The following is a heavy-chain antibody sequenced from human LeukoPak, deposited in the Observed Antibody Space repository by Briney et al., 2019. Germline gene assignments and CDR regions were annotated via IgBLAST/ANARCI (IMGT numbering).Heavy chain of an antibody. CDR1: GFIFSNYA. CDR2: IWHDGATK. D-gene: IGHD3-16*01. V-gene: IGHV3-33*01. CDR3: ARELLGEGPDAFDV. J-gene: IGHJ3*01. Sequence: GTSLRLSCKTSGFIFSNYAMHWVRQAPGKGLDWVAMIWHDGATKFYADSVKGRFTISRDNSKDTLYLQMDSLRAEDTAAFYCARELLGEGPDAFDVWGQGTIVTVSS.